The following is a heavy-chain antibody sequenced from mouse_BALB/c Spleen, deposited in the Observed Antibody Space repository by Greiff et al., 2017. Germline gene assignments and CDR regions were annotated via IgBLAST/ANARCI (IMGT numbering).Heavy chain of an antibody. D-gene: IGHD2-14*01. J-gene: IGHJ4*01. V-gene: IGHV1-69*02. CDR2: IYPSDSYT. CDR1: GYTFTSYW. Sequence: QVQLQQSGAELVRPGASVKLSCKASGYTFTSYWINWVKQRPGQGLEWIGNIYPSDSYTNYNQKFKDKATLTVDKSSSTAYMQLSSPTSEDSAVYYCTRGGTDYAMDYWGQGTSVTVSS. CDR3: TRGGTDYAMDY.